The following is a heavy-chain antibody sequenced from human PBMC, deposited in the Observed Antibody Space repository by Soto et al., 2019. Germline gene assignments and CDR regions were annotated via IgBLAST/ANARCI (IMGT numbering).Heavy chain of an antibody. CDR2: IIPIFGTA. V-gene: IGHV1-69*13. CDR1: GGTFSSYA. D-gene: IGHD3-16*02. J-gene: IGHJ6*02. CDR3: AAGYDYVWGSYRKVPVYGMDV. Sequence: SVKVSCKASGGTFSSYAISWLRQAPGQGLEWMGGIIPIFGTANYAQKFQGRVTITADESTSTAYMELSSLRSEDTAVYYCAAGYDYVWGSYRKVPVYGMDVWGQGTTVTVSS.